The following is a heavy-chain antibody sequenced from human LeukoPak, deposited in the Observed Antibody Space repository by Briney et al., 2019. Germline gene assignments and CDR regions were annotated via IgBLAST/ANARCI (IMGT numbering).Heavy chain of an antibody. J-gene: IGHJ5*02. CDR1: GGSFSGYY. CDR2: INHSGST. D-gene: IGHD3-9*01. Sequence: PSETLSLTCAVYGGSFSGYYWSWIRQPPGKGLEWIGEINHSGSTNYNPSLKSRVTISVDTSKNQFSLKLSSVTAADTAVYYCARSDLRYFDWLLSYWFDPWGQGTLVTVSS. V-gene: IGHV4-34*01. CDR3: ARSDLRYFDWLLSYWFDP.